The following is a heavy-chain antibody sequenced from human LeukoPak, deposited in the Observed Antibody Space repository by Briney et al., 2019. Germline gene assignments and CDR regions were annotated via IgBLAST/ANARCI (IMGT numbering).Heavy chain of an antibody. CDR3: ARAIYCSGGSCALDY. V-gene: IGHV1-18*01. J-gene: IGHJ4*02. CDR1: GYTFTSYG. D-gene: IGHD2-15*01. CDR2: ISAYNGNT. Sequence: GASVKVSCKASGYTFTSYGISWVRQAPGQGLEWMGWISAYNGNTNYAQKLQGRVTMTTDTSTSTAYMELSSLRSEDTAVYYCARAIYCSGGSCALDYWGQGTLVTVSS.